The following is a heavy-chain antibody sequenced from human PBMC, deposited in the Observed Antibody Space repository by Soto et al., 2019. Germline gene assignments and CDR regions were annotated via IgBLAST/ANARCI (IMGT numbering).Heavy chain of an antibody. D-gene: IGHD5-18*01. CDR2: SNGGSNYI. CDR1: GFTFSIYA. CDR3: GRDVKGGYDFDY. J-gene: IGHJ4*02. V-gene: IGHV3-48*01. Sequence: EVQLVESGGGLVQPGGSLRLSCAASGFTFSIYAMDWVRQAPGKGLEWLSYSNGGSNYIFYADSVKGRFTISRDNVKNSLYLQMNSLTAAVSAVYYCGRDVKGGYDFDYWGQGTLVTVSS.